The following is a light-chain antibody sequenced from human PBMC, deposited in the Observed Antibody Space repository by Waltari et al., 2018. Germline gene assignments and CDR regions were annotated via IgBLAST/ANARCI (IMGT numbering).Light chain of an antibody. CDR2: DVS. V-gene: IGLV2-8*01. Sequence: QSALTQPPSASGSPGQSVTISCTGTSSDVGGYNCVSWYQQHPGKDPKLMIYDVSKRPSGVPGRFSGAKSGSTAYLTVSGLQAEDEADYYCNSYAGSNSVLFGAGTKLTVL. CDR3: NSYAGSNSVL. J-gene: IGLJ3*02. CDR1: SSDVGGYNC.